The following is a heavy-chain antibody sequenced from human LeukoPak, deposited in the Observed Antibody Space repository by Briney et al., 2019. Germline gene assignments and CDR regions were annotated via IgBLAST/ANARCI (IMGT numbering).Heavy chain of an antibody. V-gene: IGHV3-9*01. J-gene: IGHJ6*03. CDR3: AKAGAGIYCSGGSCYELWPSYMDV. CDR2: ISWNSGYI. CDR1: GFSFDDYA. Sequence: SLRLSCAASGFSFDDYAMHWVRQAPGKGLEWVSGISWNSGYIGYADSVKGRFTISRDNAKNSLYLQMNSLRAEDTALYYCAKAGAGIYCSGGSCYELWPSYMDVWGKGTTVTISS. D-gene: IGHD2-15*01.